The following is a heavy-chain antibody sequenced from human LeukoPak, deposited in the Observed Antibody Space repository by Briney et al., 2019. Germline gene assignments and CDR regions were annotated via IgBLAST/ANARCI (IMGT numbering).Heavy chain of an antibody. D-gene: IGHD5-24*01. Sequence: ASVKVSCKASGYTFTSYSMHWVRQAPGRGLEWLGFINPSGGSSNYAQKFQGRITLTRDTSTSTVYMELNSLRSEDTALYYCARGNPSMATLDYWGQGTLITVSS. CDR3: ARGNPSMATLDY. CDR1: GYTFTSYS. V-gene: IGHV1-46*01. CDR2: INPSGGSS. J-gene: IGHJ4*02.